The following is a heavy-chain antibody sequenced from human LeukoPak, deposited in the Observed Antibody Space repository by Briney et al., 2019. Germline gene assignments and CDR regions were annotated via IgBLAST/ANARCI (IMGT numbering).Heavy chain of an antibody. J-gene: IGHJ5*02. CDR1: GFTFSSYA. Sequence: GGSLRLSCAASGFTFSSYAMHWVRQAPGKGLERVAVISYDGSNKYYADSVKGRFTISRDNSKNTLYLQMNSLRAEDTAVYYCARDDSSGYYYGFWFDPWGQGTLVTVSS. CDR2: ISYDGSNK. V-gene: IGHV3-30-3*01. D-gene: IGHD3-22*01. CDR3: ARDDSSGYYYGFWFDP.